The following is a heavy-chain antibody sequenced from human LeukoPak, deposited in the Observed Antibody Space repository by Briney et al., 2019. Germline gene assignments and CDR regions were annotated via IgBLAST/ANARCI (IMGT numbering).Heavy chain of an antibody. CDR2: IYSNGHI. V-gene: IGHV4-4*07. CDR1: GGSIGGYY. J-gene: IGHJ4*02. D-gene: IGHD3-9*01. Sequence: SETLSLTCTVSGGSIGGYYWNWIRQAAGEGLEWLGRIYSNGHIDHNASLKSRVAMSVDTSTNLFSLKLNSLTAADTAVYYCASRNDILTGYVFDFWGQGTLATVSS. CDR3: ASRNDILTGYVFDF.